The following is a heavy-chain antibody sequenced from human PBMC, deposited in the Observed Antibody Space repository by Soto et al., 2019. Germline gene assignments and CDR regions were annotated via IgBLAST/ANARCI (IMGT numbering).Heavy chain of an antibody. V-gene: IGHV1-69*01. Sequence: QVQLMQSGAEVKKPGSSGKFSSKASGGSFPTDTISLFAQPPGQGLEWLGGIVPVFGTPNHPQKFQGRVTISADGSTNTAYMELTSLRPEDTAVYYCTRPSSGYYHDAFDIWGQGTLVTVSS. J-gene: IGHJ3*02. D-gene: IGHD3-22*01. CDR1: GGSFPTDT. CDR2: IVPVFGTP. CDR3: TRPSSGYYHDAFDI.